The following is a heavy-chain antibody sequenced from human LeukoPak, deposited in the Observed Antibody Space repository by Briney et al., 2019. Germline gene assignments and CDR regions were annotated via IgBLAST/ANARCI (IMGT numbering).Heavy chain of an antibody. V-gene: IGHV4-59*12. J-gene: IGHJ6*03. Sequence: PSETLSLTCAVYGGSFSGYYWSWIRQPPGKRLERIGYIYNSGSTNYNPSLRSRVTISIDTSKKQFSLRLTSVTAADTAVYFCARGGYGSGWDYMDVWGKGTTVPVSS. D-gene: IGHD3-10*01. CDR3: ARGGYGSGWDYMDV. CDR1: GGSFSGYY. CDR2: IYNSGST.